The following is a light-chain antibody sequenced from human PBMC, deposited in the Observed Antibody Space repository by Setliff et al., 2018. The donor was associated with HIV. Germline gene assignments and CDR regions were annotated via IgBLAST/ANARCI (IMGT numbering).Light chain of an antibody. CDR3: SSYTSSTPLYV. CDR1: SSDVGGYNY. V-gene: IGLV2-14*03. CDR2: AVS. Sequence: QCALAQPASVSGSPGQSITISCTGSSSDVGGYNYVSWYQQHPGKAPKLMIYAVSNRPSGVSNRFSGSKSGNTASLTISGLQAEGEADYYCSSYTSSTPLYVFGTGTKVTVL. J-gene: IGLJ1*01.